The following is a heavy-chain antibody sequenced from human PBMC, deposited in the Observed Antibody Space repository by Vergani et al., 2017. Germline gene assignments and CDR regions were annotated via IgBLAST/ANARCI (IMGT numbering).Heavy chain of an antibody. CDR2: IRYDGSNK. D-gene: IGHD3-3*01. CDR1: GFTFSSYG. J-gene: IGHJ4*02. Sequence: QVQLVESGGGVVQPGGSLRLSCAASGFTFSSYGMHWVRQAPGKGLEWVAFIRYDGSNKYYADSVKGRFTISRDNSKNTLYLQMNSLRAEDTAVYYCARDIIGGSYYFDYWGQGTLVTVSS. V-gene: IGHV3-30*02. CDR3: ARDIIGGSYYFDY.